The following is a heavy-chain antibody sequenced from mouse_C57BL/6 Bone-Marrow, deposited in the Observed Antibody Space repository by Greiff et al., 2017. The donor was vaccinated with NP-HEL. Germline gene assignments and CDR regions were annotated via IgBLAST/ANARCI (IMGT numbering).Heavy chain of an antibody. CDR3: ARRTSYFDY. CDR2: INPNNGGT. J-gene: IGHJ2*01. D-gene: IGHD3-3*01. Sequence: VQLQQSGPELVKPGASVKISCKASGYTFTDYYMNWEKQSHGKSLEWIGDINPNNGGTSYNQKFKGKATLTVDKSSSTAYMELRSLTSEDSAVYYCARRTSYFDYWGQGTTLTVSS. CDR1: GYTFTDYY. V-gene: IGHV1-26*01.